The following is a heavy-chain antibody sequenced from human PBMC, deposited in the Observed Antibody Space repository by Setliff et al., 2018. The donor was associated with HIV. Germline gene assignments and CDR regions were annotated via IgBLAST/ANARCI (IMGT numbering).Heavy chain of an antibody. D-gene: IGHD2-2*01. CDR1: GGSSSTYA. CDR3: AGESACSSTSCPKVLDY. CDR2: IMPIIHFT. J-gene: IGHJ4*02. Sequence: ASVKVSCKASGGSSSTYAINWVRQAPGQGLEWMGQIMPIIHFTNYAQKFQGRVTISADESTSTMYMELTSLRSEDTAVYYRAGESACSSTSCPKVLDYWGQGTLVTVSS. V-gene: IGHV1-69*10.